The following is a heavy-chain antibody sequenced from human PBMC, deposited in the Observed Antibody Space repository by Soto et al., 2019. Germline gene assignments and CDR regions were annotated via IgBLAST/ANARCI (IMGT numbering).Heavy chain of an antibody. CDR1: GGTFSSYR. J-gene: IGHJ4*02. CDR3: VRDDGAKLSSS. CDR2: IVTIYRTA. D-gene: IGHD6-13*01. V-gene: IGHV1-69*01. Sequence: QVQLVQSGAEVKKPGSSVKVSCKASGGTFSSYRINWVRQAPGQGLEWVGGIVTIYRTADYAQKFQGRVTITADESARSSYMALGNLKSQDTAVDYGVRDDGAKLSSSWGQGTLVNVSS.